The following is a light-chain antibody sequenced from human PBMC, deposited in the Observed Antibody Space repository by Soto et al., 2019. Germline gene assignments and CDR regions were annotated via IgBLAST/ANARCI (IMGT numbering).Light chain of an antibody. CDR3: SSYTTTSFFV. V-gene: IGLV2-14*01. Sequence: QSVLTQPASVSGSPGQSITISCTGTSSDVGGYNYVSWYQQYPGKAPQLMIFDVNDRPSGVSYRFSGSKSGNTASLTISGLQAEDDAHYYCSSYTTTSFFVFGTGTKVTVL. CDR1: SSDVGGYNY. CDR2: DVN. J-gene: IGLJ1*01.